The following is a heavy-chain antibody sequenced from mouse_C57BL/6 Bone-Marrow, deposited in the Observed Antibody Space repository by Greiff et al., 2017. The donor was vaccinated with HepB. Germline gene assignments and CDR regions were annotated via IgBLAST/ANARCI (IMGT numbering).Heavy chain of an antibody. Sequence: EVKLMESGEGLVKPGGSLKLSCAASGFTFSSYAMSWVRQTPEKRLEWVAYISSGGDYIYYADTVKGRFTISRDNARNTLYLQMSSLKSEDTVMYYCTRALLLRWYFDVWGTGTTVTVSS. CDR3: TRALLLRWYFDV. CDR2: ISSGGDYI. J-gene: IGHJ1*03. CDR1: GFTFSSYA. V-gene: IGHV5-9-1*02. D-gene: IGHD1-1*01.